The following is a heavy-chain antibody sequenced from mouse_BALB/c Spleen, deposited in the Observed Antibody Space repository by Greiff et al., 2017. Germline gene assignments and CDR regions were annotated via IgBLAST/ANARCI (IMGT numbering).Heavy chain of an antibody. CDR2: ISNGGGST. Sequence: EVQGVESGGGLVQPGGSLKLSCAASGFTFSSYTMSWVRQTPEKRLEWVAYISNGGGSTYYPDTVKGRFTISRDNAKNTLYLQMSSLKSEDTAMYYCARHQPGSSYGGFAYWGQGTLVTVSA. V-gene: IGHV5-12-2*01. CDR1: GFTFSSYT. D-gene: IGHD1-1*01. J-gene: IGHJ3*01. CDR3: ARHQPGSSYGGFAY.